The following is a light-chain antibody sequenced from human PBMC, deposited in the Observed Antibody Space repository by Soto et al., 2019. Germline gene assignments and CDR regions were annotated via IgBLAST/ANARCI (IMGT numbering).Light chain of an antibody. CDR1: QSVSSN. CDR3: QQYNNWPQT. J-gene: IGKJ2*01. V-gene: IGKV3-15*01. CDR2: GAS. Sequence: EIVMTQSPATLSVSPGERATISCRASQSVSSNLAWYQQKPDQAPRLLIYGASTRATGFPARFSGSGFGTEFTLTISSLQSEDFAVYSCQQYNNWPQTFGQGTKLEIK.